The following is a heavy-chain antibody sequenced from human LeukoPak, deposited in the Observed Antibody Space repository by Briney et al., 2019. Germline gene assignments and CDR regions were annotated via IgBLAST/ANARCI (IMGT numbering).Heavy chain of an antibody. D-gene: IGHD1-26*01. V-gene: IGHV3-74*01. CDR2: IKSDGSSI. J-gene: IGHJ4*02. CDR3: ARDQGLGGSYDY. Sequence: GGSLRLSCAASGFTFSSYWMHWVRQAPGKGLVWVSRIKSDGSSISYADSVKGRFTISRDNAKNTLYLQMNSLRAEDTAVYYCARDQGLGGSYDYWGQGTPVTVSS. CDR1: GFTFSSYW.